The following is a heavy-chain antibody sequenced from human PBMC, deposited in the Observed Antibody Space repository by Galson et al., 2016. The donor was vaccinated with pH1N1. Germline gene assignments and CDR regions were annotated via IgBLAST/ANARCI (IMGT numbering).Heavy chain of an antibody. D-gene: IGHD2-15*01. CDR2: IKNRGQGYTT. Sequence: SLRLSCAGSGITFSDHYVDWVRQAPGKGLEWVARIKNRGQGYTTEYAASVEGRFTMSRDDSKNSRYLQMNSLKTEDTAVYFCAAWVGGSENHWGQGVLVSVFS. CDR3: AAWVGGSENH. J-gene: IGHJ4*02. CDR1: GITFSDHY. V-gene: IGHV3-72*01.